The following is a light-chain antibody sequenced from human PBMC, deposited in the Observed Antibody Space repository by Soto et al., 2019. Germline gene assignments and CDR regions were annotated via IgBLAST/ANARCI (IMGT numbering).Light chain of an antibody. CDR1: QGISSA. V-gene: IGKV1D-13*01. CDR2: DAS. Sequence: AIQLTQSPSSLSASVGDRVTITCRASQGISSALAWYQQKPGKAPKLLIYDASSLESGVPSSFSGSGSGTDFTLTISSLQPEDFATYYCQQFNNYWTFGQGTKVEIK. J-gene: IGKJ1*01. CDR3: QQFNNYWT.